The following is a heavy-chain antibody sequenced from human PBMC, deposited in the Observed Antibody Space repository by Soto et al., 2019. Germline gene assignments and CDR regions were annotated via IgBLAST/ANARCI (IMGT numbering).Heavy chain of an antibody. J-gene: IGHJ1*01. D-gene: IGHD3-10*01. CDR2: IIPVLGTT. Sequence: QVQLVQSGAEVKKPGSSLKVSCTASGGTFTSHAINWVRQAPGQGLEWMGGIIPVLGTTNYAQKFQGRRAITADESTNTVYLELSSLRSEDTAMFYCAREIRRSGPRNFVASWGQGTLVTVSS. CDR3: AREIRRSGPRNFVAS. V-gene: IGHV1-69*01. CDR1: GGTFTSHA.